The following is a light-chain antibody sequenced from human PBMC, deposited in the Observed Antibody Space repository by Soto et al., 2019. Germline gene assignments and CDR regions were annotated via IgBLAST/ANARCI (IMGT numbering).Light chain of an antibody. Sequence: DIQMTQSPSTLSASVGDRVTITCRSSHSVSSSLAWYQQKPGKAPNLLIYKASSLESGVPSRFSGSGSGTEFTLTISSVQPDDFATYYCQHYNSYPITFGQGTRLEIK. CDR3: QHYNSYPIT. V-gene: IGKV1-5*03. CDR1: HSVSSS. CDR2: KAS. J-gene: IGKJ5*01.